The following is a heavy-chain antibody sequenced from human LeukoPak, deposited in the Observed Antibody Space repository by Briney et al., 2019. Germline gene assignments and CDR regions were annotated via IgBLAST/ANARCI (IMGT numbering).Heavy chain of an antibody. CDR3: ARQDYGDYLFDY. CDR2: IYYSGST. Sequence: SETLSLTCTVSGGSISSSSYYWGWIRQPPGKGREWIGSIYYSGSTYYNPSLKSRVTISVDTSKNQFSLKLSSVTAADTAVYYCARQDYGDYLFDYWGQGTLVTVSS. CDR1: GGSISSSSYY. V-gene: IGHV4-39*01. D-gene: IGHD4-17*01. J-gene: IGHJ4*02.